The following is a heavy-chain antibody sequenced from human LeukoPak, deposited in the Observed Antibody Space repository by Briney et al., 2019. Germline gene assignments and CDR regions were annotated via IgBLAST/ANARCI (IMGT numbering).Heavy chain of an antibody. J-gene: IGHJ4*02. D-gene: IGHD1-26*01. CDR2: IYYSGST. Sequence: SDTLSLTCTVSGGSISSYYWSWIRQPPGKGLEWIGYIYYSGSTNYNPSLKSRVTISVDTSKNQFSLKLSSVTAADTAVYYCARSGSYGEVGYWGQGTLVTVSS. CDR1: GGSISSYY. CDR3: ARSGSYGEVGY. V-gene: IGHV4-59*01.